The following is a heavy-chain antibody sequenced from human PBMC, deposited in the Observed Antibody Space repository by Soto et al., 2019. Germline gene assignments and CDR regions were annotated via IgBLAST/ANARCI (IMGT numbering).Heavy chain of an antibody. CDR3: ARPWGSGSSDNWFDP. D-gene: IGHD3-10*01. Sequence: PSETLSLTCAVYGGSFSGYYWSWIRQPPGKGLEWIGDIYHSGSTNYNPSLKSRVTISVDTSKNQFSLKLSSVTAADTAVYYCARPWGSGSSDNWFDPWGQGTLVTVSS. V-gene: IGHV4-34*01. CDR1: GGSFSGYY. J-gene: IGHJ5*02. CDR2: IYHSGST.